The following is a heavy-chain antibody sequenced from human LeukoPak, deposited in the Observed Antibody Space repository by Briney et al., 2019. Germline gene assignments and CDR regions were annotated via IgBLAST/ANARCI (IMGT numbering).Heavy chain of an antibody. D-gene: IGHD1-1*01. CDR1: GGSVSSYY. J-gene: IGHJ4*02. CDR3: AIHNNNIWNYFEY. CDR2: IYSSGSN. Sequence: PSETLSLTCTVSGGSVSSYYWSWIRQPPGKGLEWIGNIYSSGSNNYNPSLKSRVTISIDTSKKQFSLNLSSVAAADTAVYYCAIHNNNIWNYFEYWGQGTLVTVSS. V-gene: IGHV4-59*08.